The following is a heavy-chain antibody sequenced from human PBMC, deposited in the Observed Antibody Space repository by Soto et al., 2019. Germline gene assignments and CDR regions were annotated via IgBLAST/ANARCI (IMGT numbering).Heavy chain of an antibody. D-gene: IGHD3-9*01. CDR2: ISWNSGSI. CDR1: GFTFDDYA. CDR3: AKDSDDILTGYYGGFDY. J-gene: IGHJ4*02. Sequence: PGGSLRLSCAASGFTFDDYAMHWVRQAPGKGLEWVSGISWNSGSIGYADSVKGRFTISRDNAKNSLYLQMNSLRAEDTALYYCAKDSDDILTGYYGGFDYWGQGTLVTV. V-gene: IGHV3-9*01.